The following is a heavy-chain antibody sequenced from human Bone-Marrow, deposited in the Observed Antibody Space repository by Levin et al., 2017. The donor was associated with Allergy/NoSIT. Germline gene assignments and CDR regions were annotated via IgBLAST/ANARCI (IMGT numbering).Heavy chain of an antibody. J-gene: IGHJ6*02. Sequence: GGSLRLSCAASGFMFSDYGMHWVRQAPGKGLEWVALMSNDGGNIYYADSVKGRFTISRDNSKNMLSLEMNSLSSGDTAVYYCARNGPAAIPLNYGMDVWGQGTTVTVSS. CDR1: GFMFSDYG. D-gene: IGHD2-2*01. CDR2: MSNDGGNI. V-gene: IGHV3-30*03. CDR3: ARNGPAAIPLNYGMDV.